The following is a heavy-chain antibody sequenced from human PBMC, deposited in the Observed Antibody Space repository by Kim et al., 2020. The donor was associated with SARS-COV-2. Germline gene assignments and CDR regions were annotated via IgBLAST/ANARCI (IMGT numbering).Heavy chain of an antibody. D-gene: IGHD6-13*01. CDR2: IYYSGST. Sequence: SETLSLTCTVSGGSISSYYWSWIRQPPGKGLEWIGYIYYSGSTNYNPSLKSRVTISVDTSKNQFSLKLSSVTAAYTAVYYCARGRYSSMWWNVWGQGTTVTVSS. CDR1: GGSISSYY. CDR3: ARGRYSSMWWNV. V-gene: IGHV4-59*01. J-gene: IGHJ6*02.